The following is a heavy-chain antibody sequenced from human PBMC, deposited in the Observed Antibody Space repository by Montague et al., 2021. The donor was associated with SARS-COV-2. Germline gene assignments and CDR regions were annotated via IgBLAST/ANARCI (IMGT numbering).Heavy chain of an antibody. CDR2: IFYSGTT. V-gene: IGHV4-39*01. CDR1: GASISSSENS. J-gene: IGHJ4*02. Sequence: SETLSLTCTVSGASISSSENSWGWIRQSPGKGLEWFGSIFYSGTTYFNPSLRSRIAISVDTSKNQLSLKVTSVTAADTAVYYCARHVTFGGVVVALDYWGQGHLVSVSP. D-gene: IGHD3-16*02. CDR3: ARHVTFGGVVVALDY.